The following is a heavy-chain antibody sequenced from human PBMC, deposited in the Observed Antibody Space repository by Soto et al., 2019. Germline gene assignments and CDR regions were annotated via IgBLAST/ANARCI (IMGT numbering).Heavy chain of an antibody. J-gene: IGHJ4*02. V-gene: IGHV3-30*18. CDR2: ISYDGSNK. CDR3: AKGGIKPILFESFDY. Sequence: GGSLRLSCAASGFTFSSYGMHWVRQAPGKGLEWVAVISYDGSNKYYADSVKGRFTISRDNSKNTLYLQMNSLRAEDTAVYYCAKGGIKPILFESFDYWGQGTLVTVSS. D-gene: IGHD1-20*01. CDR1: GFTFSSYG.